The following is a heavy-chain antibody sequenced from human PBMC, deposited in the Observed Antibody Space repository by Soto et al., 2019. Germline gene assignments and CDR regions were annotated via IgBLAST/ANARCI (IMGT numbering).Heavy chain of an antibody. CDR1: GFTFSSYG. J-gene: IGHJ3*02. V-gene: IGHV3-33*01. D-gene: IGHD1-26*01. CDR3: AREGGSYRDAFDI. CDR2: IWYDGSNK. Sequence: QVQLVESGGGVVQPGRSLRLSCAASGFTFSSYGMHWVRQAPGKGLEWVAVIWYDGSNKYYADSVKGRFTISRDNXKNTRYLQMNSLRAEDTAVYYCAREGGSYRDAFDIWGQGTMVTVSS.